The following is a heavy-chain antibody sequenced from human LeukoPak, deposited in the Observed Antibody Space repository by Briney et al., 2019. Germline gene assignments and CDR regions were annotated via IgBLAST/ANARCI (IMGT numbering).Heavy chain of an antibody. V-gene: IGHV3-30*02. CDR2: IWYDGSNQ. Sequence: GGSLRLSCAASGFTFSNYGMHWVRQAPGKGLEWVAVIWYDGSNQFYADSAKGRFTISRDNSKNTLYLQMDSLRAEDTAVYYCAKGWWSPLDYWGQGTLVTVSS. D-gene: IGHD2-15*01. CDR3: AKGWWSPLDY. J-gene: IGHJ4*02. CDR1: GFTFSNYG.